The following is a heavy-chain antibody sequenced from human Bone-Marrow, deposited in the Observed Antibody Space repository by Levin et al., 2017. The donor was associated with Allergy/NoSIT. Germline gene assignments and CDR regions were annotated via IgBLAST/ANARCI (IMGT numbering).Heavy chain of an antibody. D-gene: IGHD5-18*01. V-gene: IGHV4-61*01. J-gene: IGHJ6*02. Sequence: SETLSLTCTVSGGSVNSDSYHWTWIRQTPAKGLEWIGYIDNSGSSKYNPSLKSRVTISVDTSKNQFSLKLNSVAAADAAVYYCARARLWVSVYKMDVWGQGTTVIVSS. CDR1: GGSVNSDSYH. CDR3: ARARLWVSVYKMDV. CDR2: IDNSGSS.